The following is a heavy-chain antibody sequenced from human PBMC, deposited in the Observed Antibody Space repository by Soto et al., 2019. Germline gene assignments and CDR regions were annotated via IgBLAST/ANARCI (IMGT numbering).Heavy chain of an antibody. CDR1: GYTFTSLD. J-gene: IGHJ4*02. Sequence: VASVKVSCKASGYTFTSLDINWVRQATGQGLEWMGWMNPNSGHTGYAQKFQGRVTMTRDTSISTAYMELSSLRYEDTAVYYCTRGRNSGDGYNGGGYWGQGTLVTVSS. V-gene: IGHV1-8*01. CDR2: MNPNSGHT. CDR3: TRGRNSGDGYNGGGY. D-gene: IGHD1-1*01.